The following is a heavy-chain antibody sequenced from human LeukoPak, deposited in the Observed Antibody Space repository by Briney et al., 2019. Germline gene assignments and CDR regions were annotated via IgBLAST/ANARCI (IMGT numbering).Heavy chain of an antibody. CDR2: IYTSGST. CDR3: ARDGDTSFDI. Sequence: SQTLSLTCTVSGGSISSGSYYWSWIRQPAGRGLEWIGRIYTSGSTNYNPSLKSRVTISVDTSTNQFSLKLSSVTAADTAVYYCARDGDTSFDIWGQGTMVTVSS. V-gene: IGHV4-61*02. J-gene: IGHJ3*02. D-gene: IGHD7-27*01. CDR1: GGSISSGSYY.